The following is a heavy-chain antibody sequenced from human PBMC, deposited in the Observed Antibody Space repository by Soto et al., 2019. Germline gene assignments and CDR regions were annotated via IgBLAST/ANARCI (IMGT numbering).Heavy chain of an antibody. CDR3: ARAPAIMTTVTTTYYYGMDV. D-gene: IGHD4-17*01. CDR1: GGSISSGGYY. CDR2: IYYSGST. V-gene: IGHV4-31*03. J-gene: IGHJ6*02. Sequence: SETLSLTCTVSGGSISSGGYYWSWIRQHPGKGLEWIGYIYYSGSTYYNPSLKSRVTISVDTSKNQFSLKLSSVTAADTAVYYCARAPAIMTTVTTTYYYGMDVWGQGTTGTVSS.